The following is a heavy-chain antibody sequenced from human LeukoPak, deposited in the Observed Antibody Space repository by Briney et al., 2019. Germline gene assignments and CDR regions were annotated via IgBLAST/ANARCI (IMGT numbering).Heavy chain of an antibody. D-gene: IGHD2-21*02. CDR1: GGSINYDY. CDR3: ATLRGASTAVFDS. Sequence: RSSETLSLTCTVSGGSINYDYWSWIRQSPGKRLEWIGYIHYSGATNYSPSLNSRVTISVDTSKNQFSLKLSSVTAADTALYYCATLRGASTAVFDSWGQGTLVTVSS. CDR2: IHYSGAT. J-gene: IGHJ4*02. V-gene: IGHV4-59*08.